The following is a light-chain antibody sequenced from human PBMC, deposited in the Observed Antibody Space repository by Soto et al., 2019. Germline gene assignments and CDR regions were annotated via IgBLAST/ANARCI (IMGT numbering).Light chain of an antibody. CDR3: SSYTSRSTLFV. Sequence: QSVLTQPASVSGSPGQSITISCTGTSSDVGGYNYVSWYQQHPGKAPKLSISEVSNRPSGVSLRFSGSKSGDTASLTISGLQAEDEADYYCSSYTSRSTLFVFGTGTKVTVL. J-gene: IGLJ1*01. CDR2: EVS. V-gene: IGLV2-14*01. CDR1: SSDVGGYNY.